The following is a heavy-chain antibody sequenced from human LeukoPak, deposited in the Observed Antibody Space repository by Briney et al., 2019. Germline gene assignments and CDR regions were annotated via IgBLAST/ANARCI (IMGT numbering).Heavy chain of an antibody. CDR3: ARDLEGRLAAAGPSDAFDI. D-gene: IGHD6-13*01. CDR1: GYTFADYY. Sequence: GASVKVSCKASGYTFADYYMHWVRQAPGQGLEWMGWINPNSGGTNYAQKFQGWVTMTRDTSISTAYMELSRLRSDDTAVYYCARDLEGRLAAAGPSDAFDIWGQGTMVTVSS. V-gene: IGHV1-2*04. CDR2: INPNSGGT. J-gene: IGHJ3*02.